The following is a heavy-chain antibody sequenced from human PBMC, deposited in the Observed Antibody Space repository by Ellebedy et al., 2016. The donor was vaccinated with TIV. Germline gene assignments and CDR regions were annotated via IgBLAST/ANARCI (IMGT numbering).Heavy chain of an antibody. V-gene: IGHV1-2*02. Sequence: ASVKASCKASGFTFTGYYMHWVRQAPGQGLEWVGWINPNSGDTSYAPKFQGRVSLTRDTSITTAYMELSSLKSDDSAVYYCVRVRLSTVTTMNFWGQGTLVSVSA. CDR1: GFTFTGYY. CDR2: INPNSGDT. J-gene: IGHJ4*02. CDR3: VRVRLSTVTTMNF. D-gene: IGHD4-17*01.